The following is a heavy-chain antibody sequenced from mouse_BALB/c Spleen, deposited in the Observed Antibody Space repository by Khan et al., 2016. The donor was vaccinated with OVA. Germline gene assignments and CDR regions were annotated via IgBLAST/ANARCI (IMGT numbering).Heavy chain of an antibody. CDR1: GFSLTSYG. Sequence: QMQLEESGPGLVAPSQSLSITCTVSGFSLTSYGVNWVRRPPGKGLEWLGVIWGDGSTNYHSALISRLSLSKDNSMSQVFLKLNSLQTDDTATYYCAKWGDLYAMDYWGQGTSVTVSS. D-gene: IGHD2-13*01. J-gene: IGHJ4*01. CDR2: IWGDGST. V-gene: IGHV2-3*01. CDR3: AKWGDLYAMDY.